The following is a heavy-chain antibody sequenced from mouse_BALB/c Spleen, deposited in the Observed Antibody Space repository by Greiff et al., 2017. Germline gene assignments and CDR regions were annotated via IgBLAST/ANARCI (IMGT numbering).Heavy chain of an antibody. CDR2: IWSGGST. Sequence: QVQLQQSGPGLVQPSQSLSITCTVSGFSLTSYGVHWVRQSPGKGLEWLGVIWSGGSTDYNAAFISRLSISKDNSKSQVFFKMNSLQANDTAIYYCARGDYNGYRYFDYWGQGTTLTVSS. D-gene: IGHD1-2*01. V-gene: IGHV2-2*02. J-gene: IGHJ2*01. CDR3: ARGDYNGYRYFDY. CDR1: GFSLTSYG.